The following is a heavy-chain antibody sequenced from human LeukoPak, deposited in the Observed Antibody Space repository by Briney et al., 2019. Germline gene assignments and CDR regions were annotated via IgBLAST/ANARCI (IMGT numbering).Heavy chain of an antibody. CDR3: ARDKGPGYFRFDP. CDR1: GDSVSSNSAA. D-gene: IGHD2-15*01. V-gene: IGHV6-1*01. J-gene: IGHJ5*02. CDR2: TYYRSKWYN. Sequence: SQTLPLTFALSGDSVSSNSAAWNWIRQSPSRGLEWLGSTYYRSKWYNDYAVSVKSRITINPDTSKNQFSLQLNSVTPEDTAVYYCARDKGPGYFRFDPWGQGTLVTVSS.